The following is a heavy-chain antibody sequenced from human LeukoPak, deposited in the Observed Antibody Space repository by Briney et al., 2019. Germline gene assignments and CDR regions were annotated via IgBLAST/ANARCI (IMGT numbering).Heavy chain of an antibody. Sequence: GGSLRLSCAASGFTFSTYSMNWVRQAPGKGLEWVSYITSSSSTIYYADSVRGRFTISRDNAKNSLYLQMNSLRAEDTAVYYCAREDCSSTSCYDPSVSDYWGQGTLVTVSS. V-gene: IGHV3-48*01. CDR1: GFTFSTYS. CDR3: AREDCSSTSCYDPSVSDY. CDR2: ITSSSSTI. J-gene: IGHJ4*02. D-gene: IGHD2-2*01.